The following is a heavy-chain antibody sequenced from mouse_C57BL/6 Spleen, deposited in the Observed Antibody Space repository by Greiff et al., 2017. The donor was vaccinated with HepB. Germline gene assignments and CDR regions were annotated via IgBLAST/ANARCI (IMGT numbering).Heavy chain of an antibody. CDR1: GYAFRSYW. V-gene: IGHV1-80*01. D-gene: IGHD1-1*01. Sequence: QLQQSGAELVKPGASVKISCKASGYAFRSYWMNWVKQRPGKGLEWIGQIYPGDGDTNYNGKFKGKATLTADKSSSTAYMQLSSLTSEDSAVYFCARYYYGPYFDYWGQGTTLTVSS. CDR3: ARYYYGPYFDY. J-gene: IGHJ2*01. CDR2: IYPGDGDT.